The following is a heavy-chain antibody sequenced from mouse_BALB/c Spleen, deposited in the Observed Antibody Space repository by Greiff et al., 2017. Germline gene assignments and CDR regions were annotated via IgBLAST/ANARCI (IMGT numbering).Heavy chain of an antibody. D-gene: IGHD1-1*01. J-gene: IGHJ2*01. V-gene: IGHV14-3*02. CDR2: IDPANGNT. Sequence: VQLKQSGAELVKPGASVKLSCPASGFTIKDTYMPWVKQRPEQGLEWIGRIDPANGNTKYDPKFQGKATITADTASNTAYLQLSSLTSEDTAVYYCALFTTVVARGNYWGQGTTLTVSS. CDR3: ALFTTVVARGNY. CDR1: GFTIKDTY.